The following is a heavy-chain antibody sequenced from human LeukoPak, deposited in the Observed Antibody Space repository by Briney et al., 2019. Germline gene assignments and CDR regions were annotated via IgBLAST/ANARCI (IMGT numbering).Heavy chain of an antibody. J-gene: IGHJ4*02. D-gene: IGHD5-12*01. V-gene: IGHV4-59*12. CDR2: IYYRGTT. CDR1: GDSIDSYY. Sequence: SETLSLTCTVSGDSIDSYYWSWIRPPPGKGLEWIGYIYYRGTTSYNPFLKSRVTISVDTSKNQFSLKLNSVTAADTAVYYCARLPRYGGYDHFDYWARESWSSSPQ. CDR3: ARLPRYGGYDHFDY.